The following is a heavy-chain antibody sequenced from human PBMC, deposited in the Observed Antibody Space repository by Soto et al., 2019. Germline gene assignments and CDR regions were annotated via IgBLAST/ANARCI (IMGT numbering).Heavy chain of an antibody. CDR2: IYPGDSDT. Sequence: PGESLKISCKGSGYSFTHYWIGWVRQMPGKGLEWIGIIYPGDSDTRYSPSFQGQVTISADKSISTAYLQWSSLKASDTAMYYCARYSSSPYYYYGMDVWGQGTTVTVSS. J-gene: IGHJ6*02. V-gene: IGHV5-51*01. CDR1: GYSFTHYW. CDR3: ARYSSSPYYYYGMDV. D-gene: IGHD6-6*01.